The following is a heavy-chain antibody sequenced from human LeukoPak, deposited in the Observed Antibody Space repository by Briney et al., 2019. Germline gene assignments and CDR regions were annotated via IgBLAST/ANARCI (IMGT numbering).Heavy chain of an antibody. Sequence: GGSLRLSCAASGFTFSDYYMSWIRQAPGKGLEWVSYISSSSSYTSYADSVKGRFTISRDNAKNSLYLQMNSLRAEDTAVYYCARTDIVVVPAAMDYWGQGTLVTVSS. J-gene: IGHJ4*02. D-gene: IGHD2-2*01. CDR1: GFTFSDYY. V-gene: IGHV3-11*03. CDR2: ISSSSSYT. CDR3: ARTDIVVVPAAMDY.